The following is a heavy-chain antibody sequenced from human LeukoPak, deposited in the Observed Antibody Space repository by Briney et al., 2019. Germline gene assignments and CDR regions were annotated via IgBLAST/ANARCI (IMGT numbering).Heavy chain of an antibody. J-gene: IGHJ3*02. D-gene: IGHD6-19*01. CDR2: MNPNSGNT. V-gene: IGHV1-8*01. CDR3: ARGSCGWPYQDAFDI. CDR1: GYTFTSYD. Sequence: ASVKVSCKAYGYTFTSYDINWVRQATGQGLEWMGWMNPNSGNTGYAQRFQGRLTMTRNTSISTAYMELSSLRSEDTAVYYCARGSCGWPYQDAFDIWGQGTMVAVSS.